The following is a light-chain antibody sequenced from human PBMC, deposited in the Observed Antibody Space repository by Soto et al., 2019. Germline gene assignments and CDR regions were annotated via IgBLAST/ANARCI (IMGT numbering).Light chain of an antibody. CDR2: DNN. J-gene: IGLJ2*01. CDR1: SSNLGNKY. CDR3: GTWDSSLGAGV. V-gene: IGLV1-51*01. Sequence: QSVLTQPPSVSAAPGQKVTLSCSGSSSNLGNKYVSWYQQLPGTAPKLLIYDNNKRPSGIPDRFSGSKSGTSATLGITGLQTVDEADYYCGTWDSSLGAGVFGGGTKLTVL.